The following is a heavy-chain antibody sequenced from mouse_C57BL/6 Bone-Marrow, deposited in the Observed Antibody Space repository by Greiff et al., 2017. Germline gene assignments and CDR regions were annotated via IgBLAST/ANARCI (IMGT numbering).Heavy chain of an antibody. CDR1: GYTFTSYW. V-gene: IGHV1-52*01. Sequence: VQLQQPGAELVRPGSSVKLSCKASGYTFTSYWMHWVKQRPIQGLEWIGNIDPSDSETHYNQKFKGKATLTVDKSSSTAYMQLSSLTSEDSAVYYCARSGLYYGNLYYFDYWGQGTTLTVSS. J-gene: IGHJ2*01. CDR2: IDPSDSET. D-gene: IGHD2-1*01. CDR3: ARSGLYYGNLYYFDY.